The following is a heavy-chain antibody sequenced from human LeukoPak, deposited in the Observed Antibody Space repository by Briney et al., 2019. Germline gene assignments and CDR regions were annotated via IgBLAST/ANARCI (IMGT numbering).Heavy chain of an antibody. CDR1: GGSISSSSYY. V-gene: IGHV4-39*07. CDR3: ARERPYYDILTGYYIGRYFDY. J-gene: IGHJ4*02. Sequence: KPSETLSLTCTVSGGSISSSSYYWGWIRQPPGKGLEWIGSIYYSGSTYYNPSLKSRVTISVDTSKNQFSLKLSSVTAADTAVYYCARERPYYDILTGYYIGRYFDYWGQGTLVTVSS. CDR2: IYYSGST. D-gene: IGHD3-9*01.